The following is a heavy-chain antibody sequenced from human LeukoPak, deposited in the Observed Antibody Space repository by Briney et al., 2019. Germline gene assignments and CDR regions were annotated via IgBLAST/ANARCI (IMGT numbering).Heavy chain of an antibody. Sequence: GGSLRLSCAASGFTFSSYEMNWVRQAPGKGLEWVSYISSSGSTIYYADSVKGRFTISRDNAKNSLYLQMNSLRAEDTAVYYCASYYDSSGYPPHFDYWGQGTLVTVSS. CDR1: GFTFSSYE. J-gene: IGHJ4*02. D-gene: IGHD3-22*01. V-gene: IGHV3-48*03. CDR2: ISSSGSTI. CDR3: ASYYDSSGYPPHFDY.